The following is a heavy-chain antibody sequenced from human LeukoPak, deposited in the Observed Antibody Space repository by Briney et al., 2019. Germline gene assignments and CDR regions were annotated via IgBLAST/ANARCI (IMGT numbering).Heavy chain of an antibody. CDR2: INHHSSVK. Sequence: RGSLRLSCAASGFTFSDSWKTWCLQTPGKGLEFLANINHHSSVKNYVGSLKGRVTISIDNTKNPLYLQMNSLTADDTAIYYCARGPGFSSFDYWGQGTLVTVSS. D-gene: IGHD3-3*02. V-gene: IGHV3-7*01. CDR1: GFTFSDSW. CDR3: ARGPGFSSFDY. J-gene: IGHJ4*02.